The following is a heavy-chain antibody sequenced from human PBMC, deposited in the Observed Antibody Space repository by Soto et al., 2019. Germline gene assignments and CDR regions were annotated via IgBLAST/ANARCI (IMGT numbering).Heavy chain of an antibody. J-gene: IGHJ4*02. CDR3: ARSHSIHDPFDY. CDR2: ISSSSSYI. V-gene: IGHV3-21*01. D-gene: IGHD2-15*01. CDR1: GFTFSSYS. Sequence: VGSLRLSCAASGFTFSSYSMNWVRQAPGKGLEWVSSISSSSSYIYYAESVKGRFTISRDNAKNSLYLQMNSLRAEDTAVYYCARSHSIHDPFDYWGQGTLVTVSS.